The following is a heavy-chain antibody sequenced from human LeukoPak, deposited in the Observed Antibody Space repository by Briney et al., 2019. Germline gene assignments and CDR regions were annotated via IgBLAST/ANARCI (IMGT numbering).Heavy chain of an antibody. CDR2: IYYSGST. Sequence: KASETLSLTCTVSGGSISSSSYYWGWIRQPPGKGLEWIGSIYYSGSTYYNPSLKSRVTISVDTSMNQFSLKLSSVTAADTAVYYCARVVPAARGYYYYYYYMDVWGKGTTVTVSS. J-gene: IGHJ6*03. CDR1: GGSISSSSYY. CDR3: ARVVPAARGYYYYYYYMDV. D-gene: IGHD2-2*01. V-gene: IGHV4-39*01.